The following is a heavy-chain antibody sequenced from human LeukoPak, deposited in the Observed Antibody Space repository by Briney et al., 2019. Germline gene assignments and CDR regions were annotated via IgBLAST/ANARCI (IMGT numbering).Heavy chain of an antibody. D-gene: IGHD4-17*01. J-gene: IGHJ2*01. CDR1: GGSISSSNW. CDR2: IYHSGST. CDR3: ASGDYWYFDL. Sequence: SETLSLTCAVSGGSISSSNWWCWVRQPPGKGLEWIGEIYHSGSTNYNPSLMSRVIISIDMSKSQFSLKLSSVTAADTAVYFCASGDYWYFDLWGRGTLVTVSS. V-gene: IGHV4-4*02.